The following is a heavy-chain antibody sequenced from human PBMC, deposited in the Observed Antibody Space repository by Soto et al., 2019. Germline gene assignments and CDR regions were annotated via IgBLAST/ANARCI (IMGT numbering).Heavy chain of an antibody. J-gene: IGHJ6*03. CDR1: GFMFGDYA. D-gene: IGHD1-7*01. Sequence: GGSLRLSCTGSGFMFGDYAMSWFRQPPGKGLEWVGFIRNRAFGATAEYAASVRDRFSVSRDDSKSIVYLQMNSLKTEDTAVYHCAKAGTTSYDYYMDVWGKGTTVTV. CDR3: AKAGTTSYDYYMDV. V-gene: IGHV3-49*03. CDR2: IRNRAFGATA.